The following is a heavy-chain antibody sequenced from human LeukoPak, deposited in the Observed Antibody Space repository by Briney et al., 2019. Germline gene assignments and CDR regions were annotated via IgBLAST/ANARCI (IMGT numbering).Heavy chain of an antibody. CDR3: ARSAESSSWVEFDY. CDR1: GYTFTGYY. J-gene: IGHJ4*02. D-gene: IGHD6-13*01. V-gene: IGHV1-2*02. CDR2: LNPNTGGT. Sequence: ASVKVSCKASGYTFTGYYIHWVRQAPGQGLEWMGWLNPNTGGTNFAQKFQVRGTMTRDTSISTAYMELSRLRSDDTAVYYCARSAESSSWVEFDYWGQGTLVTVSS.